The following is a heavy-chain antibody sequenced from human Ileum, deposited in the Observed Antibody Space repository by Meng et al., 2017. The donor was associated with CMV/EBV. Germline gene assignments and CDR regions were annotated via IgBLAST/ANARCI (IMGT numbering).Heavy chain of an antibody. D-gene: IGHD1-26*01. V-gene: IGHV3-66*02. CDR3: ARGGSYYGYFDY. J-gene: IGHJ4*02. CDR2: IYTGGST. CDR1: GLTVSNDY. Sequence: SGAGSGLTVSNDYMNWVRQAPGKGLEWVSVIYTGGSTDYADSVKGRFTISRDNSKNTLYLQMNSLRPEDTAVYYCARGGSYYGYFDYWGQGTLVTVSS.